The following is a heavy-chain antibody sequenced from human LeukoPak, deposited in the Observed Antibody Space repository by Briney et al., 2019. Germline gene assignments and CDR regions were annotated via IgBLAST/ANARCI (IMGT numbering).Heavy chain of an antibody. Sequence: SETLSLTCTVSGGSISSGDYYWSWIRQPPGTGLEWIGYIYYSGSTYYNPSLKSRVTISVDTSKNQFSLKLSSVTAADTAVYYCARYAVAGTSDSDYWGQGTLVTVSS. V-gene: IGHV4-30-4*01. CDR1: GGSISSGDYY. J-gene: IGHJ4*02. CDR2: IYYSGST. CDR3: ARYAVAGTSDSDY. D-gene: IGHD6-19*01.